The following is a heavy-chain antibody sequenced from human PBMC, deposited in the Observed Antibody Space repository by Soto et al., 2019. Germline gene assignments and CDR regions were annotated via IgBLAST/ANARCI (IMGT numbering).Heavy chain of an antibody. CDR2: ISYDGSNK. V-gene: IGHV3-30-3*01. CDR1: GFTFSSYA. D-gene: IGHD5-12*01. J-gene: IGHJ6*02. Sequence: PGGSLRLSCAASGFTFSSYAMHWVRQAPGKGLEWVAVISYDGSNKYYADSVKGRFTISRDNSKNTLYLQMNSLRAEDTAVYYCARESGGYDSGDSYYYYYGMDGWGQGTTVTVSS. CDR3: ARESGGYDSGDSYYYYYGMDG.